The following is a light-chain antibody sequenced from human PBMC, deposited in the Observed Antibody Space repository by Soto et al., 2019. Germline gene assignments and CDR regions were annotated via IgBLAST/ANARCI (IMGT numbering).Light chain of an antibody. Sequence: EVVLTQSPGTLFLSPGERATLSCRASQSVSNKYLAWYQQKPGQAPRLLIFGSSDRATGIPDRFSGSGSGTDFTLTISRLEPEDFAVYYCQQYGSSPPYTFGQGTKLEIK. CDR2: GSS. J-gene: IGKJ2*01. V-gene: IGKV3-20*01. CDR3: QQYGSSPPYT. CDR1: QSVSNKY.